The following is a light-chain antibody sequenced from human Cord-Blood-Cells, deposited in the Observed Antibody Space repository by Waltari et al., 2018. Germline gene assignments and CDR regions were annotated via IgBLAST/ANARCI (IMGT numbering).Light chain of an antibody. CDR2: EVS. CDR3: SSYTGSSTLV. J-gene: IGLJ3*02. V-gene: IGLV2-14*01. CDR1: SSDVGGYNY. Sequence: QSALTQPASVSGSPGQPITISCTGTSSDVGGYNYVSWYQERPWQAHKLMIYEVSNRSSGVYKRFAGTKSGNRASRTISGLQAEDEADYYCSSYTGSSTLVFGGGTKLTVL.